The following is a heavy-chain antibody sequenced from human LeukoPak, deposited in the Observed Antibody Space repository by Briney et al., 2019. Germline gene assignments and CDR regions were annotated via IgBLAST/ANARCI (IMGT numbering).Heavy chain of an antibody. CDR3: ARSNWNVDAFDI. CDR1: GYSLSSGYY. D-gene: IGHD1-1*01. V-gene: IGHV4-38-2*02. Sequence: PSETLSLTCTVSGYSLSSGYYWGWIRQPPGKGLECIGNIYHGGITNYNPSLKSRVTISLDTSKNQFSLKLSSVTAADTAVYYCARSNWNVDAFDIWGQGTMVTVSS. CDR2: IYHGGIT. J-gene: IGHJ3*02.